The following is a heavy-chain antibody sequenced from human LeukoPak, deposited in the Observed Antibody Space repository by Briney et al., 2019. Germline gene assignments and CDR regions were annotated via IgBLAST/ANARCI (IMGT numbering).Heavy chain of an antibody. CDR2: IYDSGTK. CDR1: GGSMSSNF. J-gene: IGHJ6*03. CDR3: ARRVDTTRGYYYFYMDV. D-gene: IGHD5-18*01. Sequence: KASETLSLTCSVSGGSMSSNFWDWFRQSPGKGLEWIGTIYDSGTKYYNPSLKSRVTISVDTSKNHLSLRLSSVTAADTAVYYCARRVDTTRGYYYFYMDVWGKGTTVTVSS. V-gene: IGHV4-39*02.